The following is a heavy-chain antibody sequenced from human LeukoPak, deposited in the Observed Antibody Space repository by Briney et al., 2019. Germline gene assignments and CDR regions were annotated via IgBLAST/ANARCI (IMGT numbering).Heavy chain of an antibody. CDR3: ARVDGYNFRNDY. V-gene: IGHV4-38-2*01. Sequence: NPSETLSLTCAVSGYSISSGYYWGWIRQPPGKGLEWIGSIYHSGSTYYNPSLKSRVTISVDTSKNQFSLKLSSVTAADTAVYYCARVDGYNFRNDYWGQGTLVTVSS. CDR2: IYHSGST. J-gene: IGHJ4*02. CDR1: GYSISSGYY. D-gene: IGHD5-24*01.